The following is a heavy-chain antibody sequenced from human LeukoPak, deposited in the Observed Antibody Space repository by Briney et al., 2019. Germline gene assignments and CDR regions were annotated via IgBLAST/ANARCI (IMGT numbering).Heavy chain of an antibody. CDR2: FDPEDGET. D-gene: IGHD2-15*01. V-gene: IGHV1-24*01. CDR1: GFTFTSYY. J-gene: IGHJ4*02. CDR3: ATGNSPYCSGGSCYSGDY. Sequence: ASVKVSCKASGFTFTSYYMHWVRQAPGKGLEWMGGFDPEDGETIYAQKFQGRVTMTEDTSTDTAYMELSSLRSEDTAVYYCATGNSPYCSGGSCYSGDYWGQGTLVTVSS.